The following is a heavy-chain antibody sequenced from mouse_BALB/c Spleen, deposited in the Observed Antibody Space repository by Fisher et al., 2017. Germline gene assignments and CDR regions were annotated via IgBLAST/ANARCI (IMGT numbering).Heavy chain of an antibody. CDR3: AEGNDGWYFDV. V-gene: IGHV1-69*02. D-gene: IGHD2-12*01. J-gene: IGHJ1*01. Sequence: KFKGKATLTVDESSSTAYMQLSSLTSEDSAVYYCAEGNDGWYFDVWGAGTTVTVSS.